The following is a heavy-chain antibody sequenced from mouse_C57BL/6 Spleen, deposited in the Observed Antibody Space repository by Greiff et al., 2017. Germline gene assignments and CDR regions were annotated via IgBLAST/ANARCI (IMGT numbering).Heavy chain of an antibody. CDR3: ARGHGNASFDY. V-gene: IGHV5-17*01. J-gene: IGHJ2*01. Sequence: DVKLVESGGGLVKPGGSLKLSCAASGFTFSDYGLHWVRQAPEQGLEWVAYISSGSSTIYYANTVKGRFTISRDNAKNTLFLQMTSLRSEDTAMYYWARGHGNASFDYWGQGTTLTVSS. CDR1: GFTFSDYG. CDR2: ISSGSSTI. D-gene: IGHD2-1*01.